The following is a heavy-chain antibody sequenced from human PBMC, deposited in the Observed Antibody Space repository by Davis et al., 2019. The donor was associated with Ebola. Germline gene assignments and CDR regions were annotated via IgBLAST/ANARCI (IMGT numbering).Heavy chain of an antibody. V-gene: IGHV3-7*01. Sequence: GGSLRLSCAASGFTFSSYWMSWVRQAPGKGLEWVANIKQDGSEKYYVDSVKGRFTISRDNAKNSLYLQMNSLRDEDTAVYYCASSRRGQYYYYGMDVWGQGTTVTVSS. CDR1: GFTFSSYW. D-gene: IGHD3-10*01. CDR2: IKQDGSEK. J-gene: IGHJ6*02. CDR3: ASSRRGQYYYYGMDV.